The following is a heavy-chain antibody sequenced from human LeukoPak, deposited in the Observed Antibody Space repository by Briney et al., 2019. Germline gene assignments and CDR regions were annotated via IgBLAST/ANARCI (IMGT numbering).Heavy chain of an antibody. V-gene: IGHV3-23*01. CDR2: ISVSGGSK. CDR3: AKSALVVYVGPQDY. D-gene: IGHD5/OR15-5a*01. J-gene: IGHJ4*02. CDR1: GFTFSSYD. Sequence: PGGSLRLSCAASGFTFSSYDMRWVRQAPGKGLEWVSIISVSGGSKHYVASVNARFTISRDSSNTTLSLQMNSLRAEDTAVYYCAKSALVVYVGPQDYWGQGTLVTVSS.